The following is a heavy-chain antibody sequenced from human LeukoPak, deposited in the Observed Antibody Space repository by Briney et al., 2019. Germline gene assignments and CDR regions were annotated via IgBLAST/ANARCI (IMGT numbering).Heavy chain of an antibody. V-gene: IGHV1-2*02. Sequence: GASVKVSCKASGYTFTGYYMHWVRQAPGQGLEWMGWINPNSGGTNYAQKFQGRVTMTRDTSISTAYMELSRLRSDDTAVYYCARGRFSSGWPTGYWGQGTLVTVSS. J-gene: IGHJ4*02. CDR1: GYTFTGYY. D-gene: IGHD6-19*01. CDR2: INPNSGGT. CDR3: ARGRFSSGWPTGY.